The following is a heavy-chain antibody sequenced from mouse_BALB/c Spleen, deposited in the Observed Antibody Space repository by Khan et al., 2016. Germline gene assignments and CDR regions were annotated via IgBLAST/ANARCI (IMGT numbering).Heavy chain of an antibody. CDR1: GFTFSGFW. V-gene: IGHV11-2*02. CDR2: INSDGSAI. D-gene: IGHD1-1*02. CDR3: LRWVGWNFDV. Sequence: EVQLLETGGGLVQPGGSRGLSCEGSGFTFSGFWMSWVRQTPGKTLEWIGDINSDGSAINYAPSIKDRFTIFRDNDKNTLYLQMNNVRSEDTATYFCLRWVGWNFDVWGAGTTVTVSS. J-gene: IGHJ1*01.